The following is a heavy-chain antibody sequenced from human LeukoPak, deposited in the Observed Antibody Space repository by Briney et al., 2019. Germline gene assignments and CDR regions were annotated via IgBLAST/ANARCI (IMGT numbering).Heavy chain of an antibody. V-gene: IGHV3-23*01. CDR1: GFTFSSYA. CDR2: ISGSGGST. Sequence: GGSLRLSCAASGFTFSSYAMSWVRQAPGKGLEWVSGISGSGGSTYYADSVKGRFTISRDNSKNTLFLQMNSLRAEDTAVYYCTTDLGAPDAFDIWGQGTMVTVSS. D-gene: IGHD1-26*01. CDR3: TTDLGAPDAFDI. J-gene: IGHJ3*02.